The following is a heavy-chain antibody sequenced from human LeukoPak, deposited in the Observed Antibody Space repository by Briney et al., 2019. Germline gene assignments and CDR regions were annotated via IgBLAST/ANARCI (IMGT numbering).Heavy chain of an antibody. V-gene: IGHV1-69*13. D-gene: IGHD6-19*01. CDR1: GGTFSSYA. CDR3: ARGESVAGIATTPD. Sequence: SVKLSCKASGGTFSSYAISWVRQAPGQGLEWRGGIIPIFGTANYAQKFQGRVTITADESTSTAYMELSSLRSEDTAVYYCARGESVAGIATTPDWGQGTLVTVSS. CDR2: IIPIFGTA. J-gene: IGHJ4*02.